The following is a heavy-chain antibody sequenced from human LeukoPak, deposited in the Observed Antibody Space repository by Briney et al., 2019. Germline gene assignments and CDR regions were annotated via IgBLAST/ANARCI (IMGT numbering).Heavy chain of an antibody. CDR3: AREEGGYCTSSRCYMYDLDV. CDR1: GYSFTTYW. J-gene: IGHJ6*02. D-gene: IGHD2-2*02. Sequence: GESLKISCMASGYSFTTYWIGWVRQMPGKGLEWMGIINPGDSNTRYNPSFQGQVTLSVDKSINTAYLQWSSLKASDTAIYYCAREEGGYCTSSRCYMYDLDVWGQGTTVTVSS. V-gene: IGHV5-51*01. CDR2: INPGDSNT.